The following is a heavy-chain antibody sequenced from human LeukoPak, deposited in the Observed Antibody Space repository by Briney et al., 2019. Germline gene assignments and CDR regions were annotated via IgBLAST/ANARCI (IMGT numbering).Heavy chain of an antibody. D-gene: IGHD1-1*01. CDR2: ISHDATIQ. J-gene: IGHJ4*02. CDR3: ARDYLRAAYNFDY. Sequence: GRSLRLSCAASGFSFGSYSMHWVRQAPGKGPEWVAVISHDATIQYYPDSVKGRFTISRDNSKNTLYLQMNSLTVEDTAVYYCARDYLRAAYNFDYWGLGTLVTVSS. V-gene: IGHV3-30*01. CDR1: GFSFGSYS.